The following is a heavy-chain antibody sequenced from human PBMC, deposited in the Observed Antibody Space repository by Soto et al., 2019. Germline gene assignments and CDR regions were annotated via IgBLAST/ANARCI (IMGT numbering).Heavy chain of an antibody. V-gene: IGHV4-59*01. CDR3: GRGGWSIDY. CDR2: IYYSGST. D-gene: IGHD6-19*01. CDR1: GGSMSSYY. Sequence: QVQLQESGPGLVKPSETLSLTCTVSGGSMSSYYWSWIRQSPGKGLEWIGYIYYSGSTDYNPSLKSRVTISVETSKNQFSLRLSSVTAADTAVYYCGRGGWSIDYWGKGTLATVSS. J-gene: IGHJ4*02.